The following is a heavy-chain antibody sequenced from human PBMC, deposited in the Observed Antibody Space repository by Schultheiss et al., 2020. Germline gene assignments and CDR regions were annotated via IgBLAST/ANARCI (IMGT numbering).Heavy chain of an antibody. CDR1: KFTFSRYW. Sequence: GGSLRLSCAASKFTFSRYWMHWVRQAPGKGLVWVSAITGSGGSTYYADSVKGRFTISRDNSKNTLYLQMNSLRAEDTAVYYCASRGGGDGYKNDYWGQGTLVTVSS. CDR2: ITGSGGST. CDR3: ASRGGGDGYKNDY. J-gene: IGHJ4*02. V-gene: IGHV3-23*01. D-gene: IGHD5-24*01.